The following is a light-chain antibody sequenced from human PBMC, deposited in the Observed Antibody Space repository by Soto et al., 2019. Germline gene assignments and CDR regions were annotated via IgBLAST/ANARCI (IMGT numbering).Light chain of an antibody. V-gene: IGKV1-39*01. CDR2: AAS. CDR3: QQSYSTPRT. CDR1: QSISTY. Sequence: DIQMTQSPSSLSASVVDRVTITCRASQSISTYLNWYQQKVGKAPKLLIYAASSLQRGVPSRFSGSGSGTDSTLTISSLQPEDFATYDCQQSYSTPRTFGQGTKLEIK. J-gene: IGKJ2*02.